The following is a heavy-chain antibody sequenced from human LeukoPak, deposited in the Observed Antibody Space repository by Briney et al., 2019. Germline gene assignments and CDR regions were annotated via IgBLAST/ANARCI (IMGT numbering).Heavy chain of an antibody. V-gene: IGHV1-2*02. CDR2: INPNSGGT. CDR1: GYTFTGYY. CDR3: TSEYNWNDN. J-gene: IGHJ5*02. Sequence: ASVKVSCKASGYTFTGYYMHWVRQAPGQGLEWMGCINPNSGGTNYAQKFQGRVTMTRDTSITTAYLELSSLRSDDTAVYYCTSEYNWNDNWGQGTLVTVSS.